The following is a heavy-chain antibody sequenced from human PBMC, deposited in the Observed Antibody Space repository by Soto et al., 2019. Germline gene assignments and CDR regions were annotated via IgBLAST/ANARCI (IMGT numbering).Heavy chain of an antibody. J-gene: IGHJ3*02. D-gene: IGHD2-15*01. CDR2: IYHSGST. V-gene: IGHV4-4*02. Sequence: PSETLSLTCAVSSGSISSSNWWSWVRQPPGKGLEWIGEIYHSGSTNYNPSLKSRVTISVDKSKNQFSLKLSSVTAADTAVYYCARGYCSGGSCSSDAFDIWGQGTMVTVS. CDR1: SGSISSSNW. CDR3: ARGYCSGGSCSSDAFDI.